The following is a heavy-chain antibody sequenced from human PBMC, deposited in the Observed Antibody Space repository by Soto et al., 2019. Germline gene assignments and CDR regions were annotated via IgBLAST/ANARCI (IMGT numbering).Heavy chain of an antibody. V-gene: IGHV1-2*04. CDR3: VSQRSGVVY. CDR2: INHNNGGT. Sequence: QVHLVQSGAEVKKPGASVRVSCKASGSSFTGYSMHWVLQAPGQGLEWMGCINHNNGGTNYPQIFRGWVTTTSDTSVSTANMDLKRLKSDYTAVYYCVSQRSGVVYRGQGALVTDSS. D-gene: IGHD2-15*01. CDR1: GSSFTGYS. J-gene: IGHJ4*02.